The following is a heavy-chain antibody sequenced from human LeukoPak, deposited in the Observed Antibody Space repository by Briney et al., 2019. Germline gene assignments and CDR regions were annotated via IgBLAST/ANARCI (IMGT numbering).Heavy chain of an antibody. CDR3: ARGGARPNDAFDI. V-gene: IGHV1-2*06. CDR2: INPNTGGT. D-gene: IGHD1-26*01. J-gene: IGHJ3*02. CDR1: GYTFTGYY. Sequence: ASVKVSCKASGYTFTGYYMHWVRQAPGQGLEWMGRINPNTGGTNDAQKFQGRVTMTRDTSISTAYMELSRLTSDDTAMYYCARGGARPNDAFDIWGQGTMVTVSS.